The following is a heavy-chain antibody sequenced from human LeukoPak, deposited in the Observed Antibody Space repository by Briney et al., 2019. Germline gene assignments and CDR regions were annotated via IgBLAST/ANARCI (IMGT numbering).Heavy chain of an antibody. J-gene: IGHJ1*01. V-gene: IGHV1-2*02. CDR1: GYTFTSYA. D-gene: IGHD6-19*01. Sequence: SVQVSCKASGYTFTSYAMHWVRQAPGQGLEWMGWITPSGGTNYPQKFQGRVAITRDTSITTAYMDLSRLTSDDTAVYYCARILSSSWYEYFHHWGQGTLVTDSS. CDR3: ARILSSSWYEYFHH. CDR2: ITPSGGT.